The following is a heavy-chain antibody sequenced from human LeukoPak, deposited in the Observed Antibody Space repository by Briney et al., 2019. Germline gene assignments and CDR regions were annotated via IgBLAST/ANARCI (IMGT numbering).Heavy chain of an antibody. CDR1: GGSISSYY. Sequence: SETLSLTCTVSGGSISSYYWSWIRQPPGKGLEWIGYIYYSGSTNFNPSLKSRVTISVDTSKNQFSLKLSSVTAADTAVYYCARAGGIDAFDIWGQGTMVTVSS. CDR3: ARAGGIDAFDI. V-gene: IGHV4-59*01. CDR2: IYYSGST. J-gene: IGHJ3*02. D-gene: IGHD2-15*01.